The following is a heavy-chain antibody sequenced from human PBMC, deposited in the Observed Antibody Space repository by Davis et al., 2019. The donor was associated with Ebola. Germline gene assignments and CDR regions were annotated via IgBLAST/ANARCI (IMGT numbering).Heavy chain of an antibody. V-gene: IGHV4-38-2*02. D-gene: IGHD3-22*01. CDR3: ASPALIYYYDSSGYRFDY. CDR1: DYSISSGYY. Sequence: SEPLSLTCTVSDYSISSGYYWGWIRQPPGQGLEWIGSIYYSGSTYYNPSLKSRVTISVDTSKNQFSLKLSSVTAADTAVYYCASPALIYYYDSSGYRFDYWGQGTLVTVSS. CDR2: IYYSGST. J-gene: IGHJ4*02.